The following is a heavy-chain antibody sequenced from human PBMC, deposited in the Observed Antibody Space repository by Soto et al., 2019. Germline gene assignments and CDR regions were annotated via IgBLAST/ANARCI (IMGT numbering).Heavy chain of an antibody. CDR3: ARDGYCSSTSCYSVGRHYYYGMDV. Sequence: PSETLSLTCAVYGGSFSGYYWSWIRQPPGKGLEWIGEINHSGSTNYNPSLKSRVTISVDTSKNQFSLKLSSVTAADTAVYYCARDGYCSSTSCYSVGRHYYYGMDVWGQGTTVTVS. V-gene: IGHV4-34*01. J-gene: IGHJ6*02. D-gene: IGHD2-2*01. CDR1: GGSFSGYY. CDR2: INHSGST.